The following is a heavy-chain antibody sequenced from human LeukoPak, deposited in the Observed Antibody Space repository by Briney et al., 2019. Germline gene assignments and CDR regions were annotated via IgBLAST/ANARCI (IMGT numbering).Heavy chain of an antibody. J-gene: IGHJ4*02. V-gene: IGHV3-21*04. Sequence: GGSLRLSCAGSGFTFNTYNMNWVRQAPGKGLEWVSSISSSSSYIYYADSVKGRFTISRDNSKNSLYLQMNSLRTEDTALYYCAKGKNTGSYLSHVDYWGQGTLVTVSS. CDR3: AKGKNTGSYLSHVDY. CDR2: ISSSSSYI. CDR1: GFTFNTYN. D-gene: IGHD3-10*01.